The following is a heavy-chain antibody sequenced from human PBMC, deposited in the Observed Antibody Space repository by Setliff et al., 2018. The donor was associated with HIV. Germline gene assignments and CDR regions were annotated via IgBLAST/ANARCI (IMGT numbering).Heavy chain of an antibody. CDR1: GGSFTDIGGSFTDYY. V-gene: IGHV4-34*01. D-gene: IGHD6-13*01. J-gene: IGHJ6*03. CDR3: ARGARRLAGYSDRWDYYYMGV. Sequence: SETLSLTCAVFGGSFTDIGGSFTDYYWLWIRQPPGKGLEWIGEINHSGSTHYNPSLKSRFTISVDTSKNQFSLKVNSVTAADTAVYYCARGARRLAGYSDRWDYYYMGVWGKGTTVTVSS. CDR2: INHSGST.